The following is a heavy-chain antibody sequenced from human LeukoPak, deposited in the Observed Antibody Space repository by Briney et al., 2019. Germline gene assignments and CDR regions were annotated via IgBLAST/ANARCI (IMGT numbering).Heavy chain of an antibody. CDR2: ISGSGGST. CDR1: GFTFSSYA. J-gene: IGHJ4*02. Sequence: PGGSLRLSCAASGFTFSSYAMSWVRQAPGKGLEWVSAISGSGGSTYYADSVKGQFTISRDNSKNTLYLQMNSLRAEDTAVYYCAKDRRYSYGSFDYWGQGTLVTVSS. D-gene: IGHD5-18*01. CDR3: AKDRRYSYGSFDY. V-gene: IGHV3-23*01.